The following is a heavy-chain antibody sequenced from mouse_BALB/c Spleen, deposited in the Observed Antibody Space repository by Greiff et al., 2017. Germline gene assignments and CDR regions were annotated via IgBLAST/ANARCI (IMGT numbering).Heavy chain of an antibody. CDR2: ISSGSSTI. CDR1: GFTFSSFG. CDR3: ARSYYDYDVAWFAY. D-gene: IGHD2-4*01. Sequence: EVKVVESGGGLVQPGGSRKLSCAASGFTFSSFGMHWVRQAPEKGLEWVAYISSGSSTIYYADTVKGRFTISRDNPKNTLFLQMTSLRSEDTAMYYCARSYYDYDVAWFAYWGQGTLVTVSA. J-gene: IGHJ3*01. V-gene: IGHV5-17*02.